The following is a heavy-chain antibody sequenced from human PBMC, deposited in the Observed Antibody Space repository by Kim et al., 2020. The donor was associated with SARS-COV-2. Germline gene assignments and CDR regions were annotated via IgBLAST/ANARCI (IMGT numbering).Heavy chain of an antibody. Sequence: LQGRVTMTTDTSTSTAYMELRSLRSDDTAVYYCARDSPTLPVLRSSYFDYWGQGTLVTVSS. D-gene: IGHD1-1*01. CDR3: ARDSPTLPVLRSSYFDY. V-gene: IGHV1-18*01. J-gene: IGHJ4*02.